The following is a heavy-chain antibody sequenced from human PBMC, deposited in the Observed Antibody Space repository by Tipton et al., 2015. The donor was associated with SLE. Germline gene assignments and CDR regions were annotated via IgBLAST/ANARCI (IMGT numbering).Heavy chain of an antibody. CDR1: GGSISSGGYY. CDR3: ARDGWGIYYGMDV. D-gene: IGHD7-27*01. J-gene: IGHJ6*02. V-gene: IGHV4-31*03. Sequence: TLSLTCTVSGGSISSGGYYWSWIRQSPGKGLEWIGYISYSGSTYYNPSLKSRVTISVDTSKNQFSLKLSSVTAADTAVYYCARDGWGIYYGMDVWGQGTTVTVSS. CDR2: ISYSGST.